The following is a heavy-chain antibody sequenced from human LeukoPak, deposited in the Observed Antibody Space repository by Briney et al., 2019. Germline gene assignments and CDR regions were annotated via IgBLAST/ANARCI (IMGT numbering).Heavy chain of an antibody. V-gene: IGHV4-39*07. CDR2: IYYSGST. J-gene: IGHJ4*02. D-gene: IGHD6-19*01. Sequence: SETLSLTCTVSGGSISSNTYNWGWLRQPPGRGLEWIGSIYYSGSTFYNPSLKSRVTISVDTSKNQFSLRVSTVTAADTAVYYCASLRGYSSGLDYWGQGTLATVSS. CDR3: ASLRGYSSGLDY. CDR1: GGSISSNTYN.